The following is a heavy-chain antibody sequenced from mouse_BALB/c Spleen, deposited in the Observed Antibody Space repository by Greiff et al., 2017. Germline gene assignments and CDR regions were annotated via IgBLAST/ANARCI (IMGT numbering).Heavy chain of an antibody. Sequence: EVKLQESGPELVKPGASVKMSCKASGYTFTSYVMHWVKQKPGQGLEWIGYINPYNDGTKYNEKFKGKATLTSDKSSSTAYMELSSLTSEDSAVYYCAAYYGNSYYAMDYWGQGTSVTVSS. D-gene: IGHD2-10*01. V-gene: IGHV1-14*01. J-gene: IGHJ4*01. CDR3: AAYYGNSYYAMDY. CDR2: INPYNDGT. CDR1: GYTFTSYV.